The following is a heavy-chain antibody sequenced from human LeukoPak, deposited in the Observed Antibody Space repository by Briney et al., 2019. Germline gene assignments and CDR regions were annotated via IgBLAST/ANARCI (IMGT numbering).Heavy chain of an antibody. J-gene: IGHJ6*03. CDR2: IFYSGTT. Sequence: SETLSLTCTVSGGSISNYYWNWIRQPPGKGLEWIGYIFYSGTTNYNPSLKSRVTMSVDTSKNQFSLKLSSVTAADTAVYYCARDRRTRLYCSGGSCLPLYYYYYMDVWGKGTTVTISS. V-gene: IGHV4-59*12. CDR3: ARDRRTRLYCSGGSCLPLYYYYYMDV. CDR1: GGSISNYY. D-gene: IGHD2-15*01.